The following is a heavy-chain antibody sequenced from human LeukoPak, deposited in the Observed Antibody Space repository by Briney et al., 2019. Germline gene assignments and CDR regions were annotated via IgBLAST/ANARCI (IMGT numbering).Heavy chain of an antibody. V-gene: IGHV4-34*01. J-gene: IGHJ3*02. CDR2: INHSGST. CDR1: GGSFSGYY. D-gene: IGHD4-17*01. CDR3: ASPVGPGDYGAFDI. Sequence: SETLSLTCAVYGGSFSGYYWSWIRQPPGKGLEWIGEINHSGSTNYNPSLKSRVTISVDTSKNQFSLKLSSVTAADTAVYYCASPVGPGDYGAFDIWGQGTMVTVSS.